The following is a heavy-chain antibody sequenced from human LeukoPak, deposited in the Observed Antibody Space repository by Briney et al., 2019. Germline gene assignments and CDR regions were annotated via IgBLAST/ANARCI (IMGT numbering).Heavy chain of an antibody. CDR3: ASEPYEILTGYHYWYFDL. J-gene: IGHJ2*01. Sequence: GGSLRLSCAASGFTFSSFAMIWVRQAPGKGLMWVSRSDGSRTNYADSVRGRFTISRDDAKNTLYLQMNSLRAEDTAVYYCASEPYEILTGYHYWYFDLWGRGTLVTVSS. CDR2: SDGSRT. V-gene: IGHV3-74*01. D-gene: IGHD3-9*01. CDR1: GFTFSSFA.